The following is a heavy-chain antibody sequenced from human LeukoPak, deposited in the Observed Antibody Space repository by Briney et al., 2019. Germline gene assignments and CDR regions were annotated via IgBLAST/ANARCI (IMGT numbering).Heavy chain of an antibody. V-gene: IGHV3-74*01. CDR1: GFTFSSYW. Sequence: SGGSLRLSCAASGFTFSSYWMHWVRHGPGNGLVWVLRINSDGSSTSYAYSVKGRITTSRDNAKNTLYLQMNSLRAEDTAVYYCARGTVFDYWGPGALVTVSS. CDR3: ARGTVFDY. D-gene: IGHD4-17*01. CDR2: INSDGSST. J-gene: IGHJ4*02.